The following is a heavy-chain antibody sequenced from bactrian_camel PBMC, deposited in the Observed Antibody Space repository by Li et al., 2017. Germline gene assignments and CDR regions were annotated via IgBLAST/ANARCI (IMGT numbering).Heavy chain of an antibody. D-gene: IGHD1*01. J-gene: IGHJ4*01. V-gene: IGHV3S54*01. CDR1: GDFYSRSH. CDR3: AARWGVPNGNTSHRRERYDY. Sequence: VQLVESGGGLVEAGGSLTLSCTASGDFYSRSHMAWFRQAPGNEREAVAGIDHTGINAYYANSVKGRFAIPRDNGQSTMYLQMNSLKPEDTAVYYCAARWGVPNGNTSHRRERYDYWGQGTQVTVS. CDR2: IDHTGINA.